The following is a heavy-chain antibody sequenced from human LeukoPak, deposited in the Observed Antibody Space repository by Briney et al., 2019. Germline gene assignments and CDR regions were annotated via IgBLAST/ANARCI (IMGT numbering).Heavy chain of an antibody. Sequence: TSETLSLTCAVYGGSFSGYYWSWIRQPPGKGLEWIGEINHSGSTNYNPSLKSRVTISVDTSKNQFSLKLSSVTAADTAVYYCARGRRDYYGSGSYRLHLPFDHWGQGTLVTVSS. CDR2: INHSGST. D-gene: IGHD3-10*01. CDR1: GGSFSGYY. J-gene: IGHJ4*02. V-gene: IGHV4-34*01. CDR3: ARGRRDYYGSGSYRLHLPFDH.